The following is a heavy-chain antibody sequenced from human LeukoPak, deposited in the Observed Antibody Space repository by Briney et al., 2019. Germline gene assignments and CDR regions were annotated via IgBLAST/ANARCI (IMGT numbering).Heavy chain of an antibody. Sequence: SETLSLTCTVSGYSISSGYYWGWIRQPPGKGLEWIGSIYHSGSTYYNPSLKSRVTISVDTSKNQFSLKLSSVTAADTAVYYCAREYLSIAARRGFDYWGQGTLVTVSS. D-gene: IGHD6-6*01. CDR1: GYSISSGYY. J-gene: IGHJ4*02. V-gene: IGHV4-38-2*02. CDR2: IYHSGST. CDR3: AREYLSIAARRGFDY.